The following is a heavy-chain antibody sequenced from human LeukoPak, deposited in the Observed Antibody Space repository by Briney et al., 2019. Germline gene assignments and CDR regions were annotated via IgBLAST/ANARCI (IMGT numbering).Heavy chain of an antibody. CDR1: GGSISSSSYY. CDR3: ARGPAPFYCSGGSCYGGDYYYYGMDV. CDR2: INHSGST. J-gene: IGHJ6*02. V-gene: IGHV4-39*07. D-gene: IGHD2-15*01. Sequence: SETLSLTRTVSGGSISSSSYYWGWIRQPPGKGLEWIGEINHSGSTNYNPSLKSRVTISVDTSKNQFSLKLSSVTAADTAVYYCARGPAPFYCSGGSCYGGDYYYYGMDVWGQGTTVTVSS.